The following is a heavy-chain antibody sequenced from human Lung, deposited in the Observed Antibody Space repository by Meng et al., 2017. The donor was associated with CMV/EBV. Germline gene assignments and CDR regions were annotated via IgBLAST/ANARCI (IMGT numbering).Heavy chain of an antibody. CDR3: ARIYDFWSGSKGSAFDI. CDR1: GFTFSRHA. D-gene: IGHD3-3*01. V-gene: IGHV3-30-3*01. Sequence: SLKISXAASGFTFSRHAMHWVRQAPGKGPEWVAVISYDGSKKYYADSVKGRFTISRDNAKNSLYLQMNSLRAEDTALYYCARIYDFWSGSKGSAFDIWGQGTMVTVSS. J-gene: IGHJ3*02. CDR2: ISYDGSKK.